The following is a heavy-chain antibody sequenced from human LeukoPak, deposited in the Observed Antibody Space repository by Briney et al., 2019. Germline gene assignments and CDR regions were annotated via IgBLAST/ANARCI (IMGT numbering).Heavy chain of an antibody. J-gene: IGHJ3*02. CDR2: IKQDGSEK. V-gene: IGHV3-7*04. D-gene: IGHD2-2*01. CDR3: ARLYCSSTSCYVGAFDI. CDR1: GFTFSSYW. Sequence: GGSLRLSCAASGFTFSSYWMSWVRQAPGKGLEWVANIKQDGSEKYYVDSVKGRFTISRDNAKNSLYLQMNSLRAEDTAVYYCARLYCSSTSCYVGAFDIWGQGTMVTVSS.